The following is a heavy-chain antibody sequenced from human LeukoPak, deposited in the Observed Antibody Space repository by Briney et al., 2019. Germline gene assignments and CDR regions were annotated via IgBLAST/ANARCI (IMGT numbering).Heavy chain of an antibody. Sequence: SETLSLTCAVYGGSFSGYYWSWIRQPPGKGLEWIGEINHSGSTNYNPSLKSRVTISVDTSKNQFSLKLSSVTAADTAVYYCARGGLVPFDYWGQETLVTVSS. CDR2: INHSGST. V-gene: IGHV4-34*01. CDR1: GGSFSGYY. J-gene: IGHJ4*02. CDR3: ARGGLVPFDY.